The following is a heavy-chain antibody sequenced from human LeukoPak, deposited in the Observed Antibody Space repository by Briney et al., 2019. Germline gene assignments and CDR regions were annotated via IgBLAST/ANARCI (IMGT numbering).Heavy chain of an antibody. Sequence: SETLSLTXAVSGYSISSGYYWGWIRQPPGKGLEWIGSIYHSGSTYYNPSLKSRVTISVDTSKNQFSLKLSSVTAADTAVYYCARRLEYSSGWYGNDAFDIWGQGTMVTVSS. J-gene: IGHJ3*02. CDR3: ARRLEYSSGWYGNDAFDI. D-gene: IGHD6-19*01. CDR1: GYSISSGYY. CDR2: IYHSGST. V-gene: IGHV4-38-2*01.